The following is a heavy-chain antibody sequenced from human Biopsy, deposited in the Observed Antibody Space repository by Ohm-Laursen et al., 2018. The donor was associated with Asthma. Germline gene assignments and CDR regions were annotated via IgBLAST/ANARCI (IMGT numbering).Heavy chain of an antibody. J-gene: IGHJ4*02. Sequence: GSLRLSCAVSGFTFSNYAMSWVRQAPGKGLEWVSSITGSGGFTYYADSVKGRFTISRDFYKNTLYLQMDSLRAEDTAVYYCARGDSSGWSHYYFDYWGQGTLVTVSS. CDR2: ITGSGGFT. D-gene: IGHD6-19*01. V-gene: IGHV3-23*01. CDR1: GFTFSNYA. CDR3: ARGDSSGWSHYYFDY.